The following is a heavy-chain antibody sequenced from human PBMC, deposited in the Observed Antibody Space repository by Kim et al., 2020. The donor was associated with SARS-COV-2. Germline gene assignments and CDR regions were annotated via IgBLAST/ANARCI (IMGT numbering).Heavy chain of an antibody. CDR1: GGSVSSGSYY. J-gene: IGHJ4*02. D-gene: IGHD4-4*01. Sequence: SETLSLTCTVSGGSVSSGSYYWSWILQPPGKGLEWIGYIYYSGSTNYNPSLKSRVTISVDTSKNQFSLKLSSVTAADTAVYYCARGNHDYSNYGAFDYWGQGTLVTVSS. CDR2: IYYSGST. V-gene: IGHV4-61*01. CDR3: ARGNHDYSNYGAFDY.